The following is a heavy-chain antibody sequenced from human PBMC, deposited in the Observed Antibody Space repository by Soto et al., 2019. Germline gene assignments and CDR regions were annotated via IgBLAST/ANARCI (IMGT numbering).Heavy chain of an antibody. D-gene: IGHD4-17*01. CDR3: ARDSGGTTVAFGMDV. CDR2: IIPIFGTA. Sequence: QVQLVQSGAVVKKPGSSVKVSCKASGGTFSSYAISWVRQAPGQGLEWMGGIIPIFGTANYAQKFQGRVTIPADNATSTAYMELSSLRSEDTAVYYCARDSGGTTVAFGMDVWGQGTTVNVSS. J-gene: IGHJ6*02. V-gene: IGHV1-69*06. CDR1: GGTFSSYA.